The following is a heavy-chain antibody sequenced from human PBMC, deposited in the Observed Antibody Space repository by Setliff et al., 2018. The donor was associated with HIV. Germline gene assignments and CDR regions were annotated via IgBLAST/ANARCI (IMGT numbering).Heavy chain of an antibody. V-gene: IGHV3-7*03. CDR3: ARGRGESRTNYFDY. CDR2: IKEDGSET. CDR1: GFTFSTFW. Sequence: GGSLRLSCATSGFTFSTFWMTWVRQAPGKGLEWVANIKEDGSETFYVDSVKGRFTISRDNAKNSLYLQMNSLRAEDTAVYFCARGRGESRTNYFDYWGQGTLVTVSS. J-gene: IGHJ4*02.